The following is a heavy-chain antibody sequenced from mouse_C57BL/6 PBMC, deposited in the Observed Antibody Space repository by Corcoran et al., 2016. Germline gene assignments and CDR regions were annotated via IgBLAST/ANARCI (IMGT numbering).Heavy chain of an antibody. D-gene: IGHD4-1*01. V-gene: IGHV9-3*01. CDR1: GYTFTTYG. J-gene: IGHJ2*01. CDR2: INTYSGVP. Sequence: QIQLVQSGPELKKPGETVKISCKASGYTFTTYGMSWVKQAPGKGLKWMGWINTYSGVPTYADDFKGRFAFSLETSASTAYLQINNLKNEDTATYFCARSQTGTVFDYWGQGTTLTVSS. CDR3: ARSQTGTVFDY.